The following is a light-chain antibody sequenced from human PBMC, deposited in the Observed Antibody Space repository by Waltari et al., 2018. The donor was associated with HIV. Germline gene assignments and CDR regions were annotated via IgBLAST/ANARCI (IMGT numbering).Light chain of an antibody. CDR2: GNN. Sequence: QSVLTQPPSVSGAPGQRVTLSCTGSSPTPGAGYDVHRSQQLPGTAPKLLIYGNNNRPSGVPDRFSGSKSGTSASLAITGLQAEDEADYYCQSYDSSLSGWVFGGGTKLTVL. CDR1: SPTPGAGYD. CDR3: QSYDSSLSGWV. J-gene: IGLJ3*02. V-gene: IGLV1-40*01.